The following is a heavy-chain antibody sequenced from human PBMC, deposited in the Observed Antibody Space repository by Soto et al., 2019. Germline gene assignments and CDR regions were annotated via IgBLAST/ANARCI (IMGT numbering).Heavy chain of an antibody. CDR2: IHGGGSA. Sequence: VQLVESGGGLIQPGGSLRLSCAASGLIVSNNHMTWVRQAQGKGLEWVSLIHGGGSAYYADSVKGRFTISRDNSKNTLYLQMDSLRAEDTAIYYCAGRLTTAASLDYWGQGTLVNVSS. V-gene: IGHV3-53*01. CDR1: GLIVSNNH. CDR3: AGRLTTAASLDY. D-gene: IGHD1-1*01. J-gene: IGHJ4*02.